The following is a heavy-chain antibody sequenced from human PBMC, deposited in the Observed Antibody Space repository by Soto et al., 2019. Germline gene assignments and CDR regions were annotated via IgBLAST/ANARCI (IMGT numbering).Heavy chain of an antibody. D-gene: IGHD2-2*01. CDR2: IYHSGST. Sequence: PSETLSLTCTVSGVSISSNKWLIWVRQPPGKGLEWIGEIYHSGSTNYNPSLKSRVTISLDKSKNQFSLKLTSVTAADSAVYYCARDDHIVVVPTSLGAMDVWGQGTTVTVSS. V-gene: IGHV4-4*02. CDR3: ARDDHIVVVPTSLGAMDV. J-gene: IGHJ6*02. CDR1: GVSISSNKW.